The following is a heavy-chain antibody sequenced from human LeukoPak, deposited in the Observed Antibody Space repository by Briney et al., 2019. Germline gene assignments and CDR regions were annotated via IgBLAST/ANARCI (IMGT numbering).Heavy chain of an antibody. V-gene: IGHV3-48*01. CDR2: IDARSGIT. J-gene: IGHJ6*03. CDR3: ARGTEYSSFWYYYYMDV. D-gene: IGHD6-6*01. CDR1: GFTFTIFG. Sequence: GGSLRLSCATSGFTFTIFGINWVRQAPGKGPEWVSYIDARSGITYYADSVQGRFTISRDNAKESVFLQMNGLRVDDTAVYYCARGTEYSSFWYYYYMDVWGKGTTVTVSS.